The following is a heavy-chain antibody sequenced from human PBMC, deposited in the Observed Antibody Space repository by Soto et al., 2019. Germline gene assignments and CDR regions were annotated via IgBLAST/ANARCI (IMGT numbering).Heavy chain of an antibody. V-gene: IGHV3-20*04. CDR2: MHRNGGST. D-gene: IGHD4-17*01. CDR1: GFILDEYG. CDR3: ARDHIWGYEYGDYGDF. J-gene: IGHJ4*01. Sequence: EGHLVEYGGGVVRPVGSLRLACASSGFILDEYGMSWVRQSPGKGLEWFSRMHRNGGSTGYANSVKVRFTMSRDDAKNSLYLEMNSMRADDTAFYYCARDHIWGYEYGDYGDFWCHVPLVTVDS.